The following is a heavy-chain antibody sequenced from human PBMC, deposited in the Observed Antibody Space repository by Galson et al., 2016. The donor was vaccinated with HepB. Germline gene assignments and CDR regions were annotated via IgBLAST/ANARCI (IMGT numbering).Heavy chain of an antibody. CDR3: AKGNTDLGDD. V-gene: IGHV3-23*01. CDR1: GFAFSVSG. D-gene: IGHD5-18*01. J-gene: IGHJ4*02. Sequence: SLRLSCAASGFAFSVSGMTWVRQAPRKGLEWVSAISTSGSRTDYADSVKGRFTISRDNFKNTLYLQMNGLRAEDTALYYCAKGNTDLGDDWGQGNVDTVSS. CDR2: ISTSGSRT.